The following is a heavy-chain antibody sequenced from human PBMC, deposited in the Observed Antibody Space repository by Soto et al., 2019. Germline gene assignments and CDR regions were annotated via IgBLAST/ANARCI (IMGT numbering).Heavy chain of an antibody. CDR1: GGSVNGYC. Sequence: PSETLSLTCAVYGGSVNGYCWNWIRRPPGKGLEWIGEINHTGGTHYNPSLKSRVTMSVDTSKNQFSLRLSSVTAADTAIYYCATRITVFGLLIPPFDPWGQGTQVTVSS. J-gene: IGHJ5*02. V-gene: IGHV4-34*01. CDR3: ATRITVFGLLIPPFDP. D-gene: IGHD3-3*01. CDR2: INHTGGT.